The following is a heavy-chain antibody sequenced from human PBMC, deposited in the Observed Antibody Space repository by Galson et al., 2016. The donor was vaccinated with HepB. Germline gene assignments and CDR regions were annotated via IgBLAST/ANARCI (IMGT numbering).Heavy chain of an antibody. D-gene: IGHD6-25*01. Sequence: SLRLSCAASGFTVSSYYMSWVRQAPGKGLEWVSVIYSGGSTYYADYVKGRCTIFIHNSKNTLYLQMNSLRTEDTAVYHCVRGYIAAAYYYSFDIWGQGTMVTVSS. V-gene: IGHV3-53*04. J-gene: IGHJ3*02. CDR1: GFTVSSYY. CDR2: IYSGGST. CDR3: VRGYIAAAYYYSFDI.